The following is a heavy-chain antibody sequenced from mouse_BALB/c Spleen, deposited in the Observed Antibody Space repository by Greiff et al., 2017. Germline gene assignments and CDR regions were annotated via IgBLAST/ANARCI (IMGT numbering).Heavy chain of an antibody. CDR3: ARHSSGYDFDY. CDR1: GFTFSSYA. J-gene: IGHJ2*01. V-gene: IGHV5-9-4*01. D-gene: IGHD3-1*01. Sequence: EVNLVESGGGLVKPGGSLKLSCAASGFTFSSYAMSWVRQSPEKRLEWVAEISSGGSYTYYPDTVTGRFTISRDNAKNTLYLEMSSLRSEDTAMYYCARHSSGYDFDYWGQGTTLTVSS. CDR2: ISSGGSYT.